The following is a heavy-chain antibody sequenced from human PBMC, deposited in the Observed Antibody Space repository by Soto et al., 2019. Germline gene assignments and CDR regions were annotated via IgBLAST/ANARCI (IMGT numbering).Heavy chain of an antibody. V-gene: IGHV1-46*01. Sequence: GASVKVSCKASGYSFFSYYIHWVRQAPGQGLEWMGRFLASGGNTDCAQRFRGRVSMTRDTSTTNTVSLELTSLTSDDTAVYYCARGGATIFGVIDSWGQGTRVTVSS. J-gene: IGHJ4*02. CDR3: ARGGATIFGVIDS. CDR1: GYSFFSYY. CDR2: FLASGGNT. D-gene: IGHD3-3*02.